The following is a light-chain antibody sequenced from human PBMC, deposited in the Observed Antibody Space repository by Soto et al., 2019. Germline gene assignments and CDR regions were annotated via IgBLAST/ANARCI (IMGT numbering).Light chain of an antibody. CDR2: AAS. V-gene: IGKV1-5*01. CDR3: QQYYSYPRT. CDR1: QTISSW. Sequence: DIQMTQSPSTLSGSVGDRVTITCRASQTISSWLAWYQQKPGKAPKLLIYAASTLQSGVPSRFSGSGSGTEFTLTISCLQSEDFATYYCQQYYSYPRTFGQGTKVDIK. J-gene: IGKJ1*01.